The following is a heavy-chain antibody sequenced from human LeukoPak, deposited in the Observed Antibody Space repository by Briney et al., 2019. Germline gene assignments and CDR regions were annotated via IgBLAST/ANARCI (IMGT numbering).Heavy chain of an antibody. CDR3: ARAIKAYCGGDCYSMGY. CDR2: IYSGGST. V-gene: IGHV3-66*01. D-gene: IGHD2-21*02. CDR1: GFTVSSNY. Sequence: GGSLRLSCAASGFTVSSNYMSWVRQAPGKGLEWVSVIYSGGSTYYADSVKGRFTISRDNSKNTLYLQMNSLRAEDTAVYYCARAIKAYCGGDCYSMGYWGQGTLVSVSS. J-gene: IGHJ4*02.